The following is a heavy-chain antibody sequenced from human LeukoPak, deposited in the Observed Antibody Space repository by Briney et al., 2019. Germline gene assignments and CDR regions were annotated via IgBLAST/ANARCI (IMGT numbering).Heavy chain of an antibody. CDR2: ISYDGSNK. J-gene: IGHJ3*02. CDR1: GFTFSSYS. CDR3: ARGGSSWDFAFDI. Sequence: PGGSLRLSCAASGFTFSSYSMNWVRQGPGKGLEWVAVISYDGSNKYYADSVKGRFTISRDNAKNTLYLQMKSLRTEDTAVYYCARGGSSWDFAFDIWGQGTMVTVSS. D-gene: IGHD6-13*01. V-gene: IGHV3-30*03.